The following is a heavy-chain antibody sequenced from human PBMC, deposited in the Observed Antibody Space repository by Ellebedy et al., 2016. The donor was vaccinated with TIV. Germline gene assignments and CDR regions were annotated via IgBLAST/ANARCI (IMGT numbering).Heavy chain of an antibody. Sequence: GGSLRLSCVASGFTFSSYGMHWVRQAPGKGLEWVALIWYDGSHTYHADSVKGRFTISRDNSDNTLFLQMNNLRVEDTAVYYCAKDGNGEGWLDPWGQGTLVTVSS. CDR1: GFTFSSYG. CDR3: AKDGNGEGWLDP. D-gene: IGHD4-17*01. V-gene: IGHV3-33*03. CDR2: IWYDGSHT. J-gene: IGHJ5*02.